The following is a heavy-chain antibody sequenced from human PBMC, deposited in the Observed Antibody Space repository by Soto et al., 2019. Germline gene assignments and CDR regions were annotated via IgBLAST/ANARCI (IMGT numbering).Heavy chain of an antibody. Sequence: GGSMRLSCAASGFTFSDYYMSWIRQAPGKGLEWVSYISSSGSTIYYADSVKGRFTISRDNAKNSLYLQMNSLRAEDTAVYYCARASGDDFWSGYYYYYYMDVWGKGTTVTVSS. CDR1: GFTFSDYY. D-gene: IGHD3-3*01. CDR3: ARASGDDFWSGYYYYYYMDV. V-gene: IGHV3-11*01. CDR2: ISSSGSTI. J-gene: IGHJ6*03.